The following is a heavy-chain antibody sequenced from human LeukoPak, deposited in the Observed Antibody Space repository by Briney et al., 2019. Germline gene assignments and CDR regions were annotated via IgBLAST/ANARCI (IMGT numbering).Heavy chain of an antibody. D-gene: IGHD3-22*01. Sequence: SGTLSLTCAVSGGSISSSNWWSWVRQPPGKGLEWIGEIYHSGSTNYNPSLKSRVTISVDTSKNQFSLKLSSVTAADTAVYYCARAEVLPDYFDASGAFDYWGQGTLVTVSS. CDR2: IYHSGST. J-gene: IGHJ4*02. CDR1: GGSISSSNW. V-gene: IGHV4-4*02. CDR3: ARAEVLPDYFDASGAFDY.